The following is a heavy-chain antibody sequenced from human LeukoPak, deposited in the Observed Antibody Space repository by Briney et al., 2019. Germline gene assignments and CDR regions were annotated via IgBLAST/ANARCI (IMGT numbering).Heavy chain of an antibody. D-gene: IGHD4-23*01. J-gene: IGHJ4*02. CDR3: GRVLGGGNSVHFDY. CDR2: INPNTGNT. CDR1: GYTFGIYD. Sequence: GASVNVSCKASGYTFGIYDINWVRQATGQGLEWMGWINPNTGNTGYAQKFQGRVTFTRDPSISTAYMELSSLTSEDTAVYYCGRVLGGGNSVHFDYWGQGALVTVSP. V-gene: IGHV1-8*02.